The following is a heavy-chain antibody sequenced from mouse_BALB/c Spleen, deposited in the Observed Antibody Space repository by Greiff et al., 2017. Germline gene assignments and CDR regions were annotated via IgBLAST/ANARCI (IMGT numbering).Heavy chain of an antibody. CDR2: IWAGGST. D-gene: IGHD2-3*01. V-gene: IGHV2-9*02. Sequence: QVHVKQSGPGLVAPSQTLSITCTVSGFSLTSYGVHWVRQPPGKGLEWLGVIWAGGSTNYNSALMSRLSISKDNSKSQVFLKMNSLQTDDTAMYYCARGGIYDGYYYAMDYWGQGTSVTVSS. CDR1: GFSLTSYG. J-gene: IGHJ4*01. CDR3: ARGGIYDGYYYAMDY.